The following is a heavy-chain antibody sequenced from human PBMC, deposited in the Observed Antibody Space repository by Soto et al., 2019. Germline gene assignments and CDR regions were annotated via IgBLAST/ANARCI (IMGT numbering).Heavy chain of an antibody. J-gene: IGHJ4*02. V-gene: IGHV3-23*01. CDR1: GFTFSSYA. CDR3: AKVDYGDYSHFDY. Sequence: GGSLRLSCAASGFTFSSYAMSWVRQAPGKGLERVSAISGSGGSTYYADSVKGRFTISRDNSKNTLYLQMNSLRAEDTAVYYCAKVDYGDYSHFDYWGQGTLVTVSS. CDR2: ISGSGGST. D-gene: IGHD4-17*01.